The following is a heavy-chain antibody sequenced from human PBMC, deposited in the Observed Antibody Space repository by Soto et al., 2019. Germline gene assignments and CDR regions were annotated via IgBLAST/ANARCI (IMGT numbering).Heavy chain of an antibody. V-gene: IGHV1-46*01. CDR3: ARDLIAVADNNWFDP. Sequence: GASVKVSCKASGYTFTSYYMHWVRQAPGQGLEWMGIINPSGGSTSYAQKFQGRVTMTRDTSTSTVYMELSSLRSEDTAVYYCARDLIAVADNNWFDPWGQGTLVTVSS. CDR1: GYTFTSYY. J-gene: IGHJ5*02. D-gene: IGHD6-19*01. CDR2: INPSGGST.